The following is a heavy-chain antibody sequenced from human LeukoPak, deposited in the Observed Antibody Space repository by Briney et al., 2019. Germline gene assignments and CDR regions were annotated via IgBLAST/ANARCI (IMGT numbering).Heavy chain of an antibody. Sequence: GGSLGLSCAASGFTFSSYAMSWVRQAPGKGLEWVSAISGSGGSKYYADSVKGRFTISRDNYKNTLYLQMNSLRAEDTAVYSCAKGGRGVTDNYYFDYWGQETLVTVSS. V-gene: IGHV3-23*01. CDR2: ISGSGGSK. CDR3: AKGGRGVTDNYYFDY. D-gene: IGHD1-1*01. CDR1: GFTFSSYA. J-gene: IGHJ4*02.